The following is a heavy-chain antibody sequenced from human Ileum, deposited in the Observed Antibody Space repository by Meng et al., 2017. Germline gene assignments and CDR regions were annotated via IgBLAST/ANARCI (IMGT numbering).Heavy chain of an antibody. CDR2: VSTYNDDT. D-gene: IGHD4-17*01. CDR1: GYTFTSTNYG. CDR3: ARDQIGDYVWDY. Sequence: QVQLVQSGAEVKKTGASVKVSCTASGYTFTSTNYGISWMRQAPGQGLEWMGWVSTYNDDTNHVQKFQDRVTMTTDTSTSTVYMELRSLRSDDTAVYYCARDQIGDYVWDYWGQGTLVTVSS. J-gene: IGHJ4*02. V-gene: IGHV1-18*01.